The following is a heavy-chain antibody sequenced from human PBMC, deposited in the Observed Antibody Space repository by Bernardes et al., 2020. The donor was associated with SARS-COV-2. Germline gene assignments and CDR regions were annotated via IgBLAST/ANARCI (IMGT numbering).Heavy chain of an antibody. D-gene: IGHD3-16*02. CDR1: GGSFSGYY. Sequence: LSLTCAVYGGSFSGYYWSWIRQPPGKGLEWIGEINHSGSTNYNPSLKSRVTISVDTSKNQFSLKLSSVTAADTAVYYCARGVVTFGGVIVYWFDPWGQGTLVTVSS. J-gene: IGHJ5*02. CDR3: ARGVVTFGGVIVYWFDP. V-gene: IGHV4-34*01. CDR2: INHSGST.